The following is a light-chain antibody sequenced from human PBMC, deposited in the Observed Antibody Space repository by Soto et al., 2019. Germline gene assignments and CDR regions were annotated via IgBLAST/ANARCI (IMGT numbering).Light chain of an antibody. CDR1: SSDVGGYNF. Sequence: QSALTQPASASGSPGQSISMSCTGTSSDVGGYNFVSWYQQHPGKAPKVIFYEVSNRPSGVSYRFSGSKSGNTASLTISGLQAEDEADYYCSSYSSSNTPVVFGGGTKVTVL. J-gene: IGLJ2*01. V-gene: IGLV2-14*01. CDR2: EVS. CDR3: SSYSSSNTPVV.